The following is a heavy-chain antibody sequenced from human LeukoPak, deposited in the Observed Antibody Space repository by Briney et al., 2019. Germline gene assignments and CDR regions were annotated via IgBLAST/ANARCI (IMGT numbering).Heavy chain of an antibody. V-gene: IGHV4-34*01. CDR1: GGSFSGYY. D-gene: IGHD5-18*01. CDR2: INYSGST. CDR3: ARVPGYTYGIFDY. Sequence: SETLSLTCAVYGGSFSGYYWSWIRQPPGKGLEWIGEINYSGSTNYNPSLKSRVTISVDTSKNQFSLKLSSITAADTAVYYCARVPGYTYGIFDYWGQGTLVTVSS. J-gene: IGHJ4*02.